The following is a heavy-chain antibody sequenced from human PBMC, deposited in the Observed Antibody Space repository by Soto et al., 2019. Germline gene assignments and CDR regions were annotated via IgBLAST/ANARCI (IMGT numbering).Heavy chain of an antibody. CDR3: AKDFGYCSGGSCYRLDY. V-gene: IGHV3-30*18. D-gene: IGHD2-15*01. Sequence: PGGSLRLSCAASGFTFSSYGMHWVRQAPGKGLEWVAVISYDGSNKYYADSVKGRFTISRDNSKNTLYLQMNSLRAEDTAVYYCAKDFGYCSGGSCYRLDYWGQGTLVTVSS. J-gene: IGHJ4*02. CDR2: ISYDGSNK. CDR1: GFTFSSYG.